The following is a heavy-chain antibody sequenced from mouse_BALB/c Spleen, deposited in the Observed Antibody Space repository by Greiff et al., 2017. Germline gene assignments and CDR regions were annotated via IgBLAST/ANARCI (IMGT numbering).Heavy chain of an antibody. D-gene: IGHD1-2*01. CDR1: GFNIKDTY. J-gene: IGHJ2*01. CDR2: IDPANGNT. Sequence: EVKLQESGAELVKPGASVKLSCTASGFNIKDTYMHWVKQRPEQGLEWIGRIDPANGNTKYDPKFQGKATITADTSSNTAYLQLSSLTSEDTAVYYCARETTALFDYWGQGTTLTVSS. CDR3: ARETTALFDY. V-gene: IGHV14-3*02.